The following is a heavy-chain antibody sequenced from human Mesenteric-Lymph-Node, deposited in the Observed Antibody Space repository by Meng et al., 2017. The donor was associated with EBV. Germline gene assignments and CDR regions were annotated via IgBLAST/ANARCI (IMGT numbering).Heavy chain of an antibody. CDR3: ARGRRGVQYFDF. V-gene: IGHV4-61*01. CDR1: GGSVTSGSYY. D-gene: IGHD1-1*01. CDR2: IHYSGST. Sequence: GQLQEPGPGLVKPSETLSLTCTVSGGSVTSGSYYWNWIRQPPGKRLEWIGYIHYSGSTNYNPSLKSQITISVDTSKNQLSLRVSHVTAADTAVYYCARGRRGVQYFDFWGQGALVTVSS. J-gene: IGHJ4*02.